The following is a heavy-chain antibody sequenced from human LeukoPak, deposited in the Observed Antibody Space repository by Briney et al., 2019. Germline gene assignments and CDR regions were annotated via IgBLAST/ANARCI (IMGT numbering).Heavy chain of an antibody. CDR3: ARDSSEFRSLIPH. V-gene: IGHV1-69*01. CDR2: IIPIFGTA. D-gene: IGHD2-21*01. J-gene: IGHJ1*01. Sequence: GASVKVSCKASGGTFINYAISWVRQAPGQGLEWMGGIIPIFGTANYAEKFRGRVTITADETTSTAYMELSRLKSEDTAVYYCARDSSEFRSLIPHWGQGTLVTVSS. CDR1: GGTFINYA.